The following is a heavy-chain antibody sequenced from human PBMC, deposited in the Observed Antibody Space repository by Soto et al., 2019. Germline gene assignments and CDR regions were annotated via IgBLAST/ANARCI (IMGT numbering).Heavy chain of an antibody. D-gene: IGHD5-18*01. V-gene: IGHV3-48*02. CDR3: ARAGVQLWYLDY. CDR1: GFTFSTYT. CDR2: ISGGGDIM. Sequence: EVQLVESGGGLVQPRGSLRLSCAASGFTFSTYTMNWVRQAPGKGLEWVSYISGGGDIMYYADSVKGRFTISRDNVKNSLYLQMNSLRDEDTAVYYCARAGVQLWYLDYWGQGVLVTVSS. J-gene: IGHJ4*02.